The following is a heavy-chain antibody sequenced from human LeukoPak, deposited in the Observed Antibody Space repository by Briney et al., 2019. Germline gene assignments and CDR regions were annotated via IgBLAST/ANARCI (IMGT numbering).Heavy chain of an antibody. D-gene: IGHD2-15*01. CDR1: GGSISSYY. CDR2: IYTSGTT. V-gene: IGHV4-4*07. J-gene: IGHJ6*03. CDR3: ARGRRIVVVLGATRAHRDYYMDV. Sequence: SSETLSLTCTVSGGSISSYYWSWIRQPAGKGLEWIGRIYTSGTTHYNPSLKSRVTMSVDTSKNQFSLKLSSVTAADTAVYYCARGRRIVVVLGATRAHRDYYMDVWGKGTTVTVSS.